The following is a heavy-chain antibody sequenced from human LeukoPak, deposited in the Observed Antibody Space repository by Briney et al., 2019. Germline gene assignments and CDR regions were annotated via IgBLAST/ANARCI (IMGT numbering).Heavy chain of an antibody. D-gene: IGHD2-15*01. CDR1: GYTFTVYY. J-gene: IGHJ5*02. Sequence: ASVKVSCKASGYTFTVYYMYWVRQAPGQGLEWMGRINPNSGDTDYAQNFQGRVTMTRDTSISTAYMELTNLRSDDTAVYYCARGYCSGGTCYLVENWFDPWDQGTLVTVSS. CDR2: INPNSGDT. CDR3: ARGYCSGGTCYLVENWFDP. V-gene: IGHV1-2*06.